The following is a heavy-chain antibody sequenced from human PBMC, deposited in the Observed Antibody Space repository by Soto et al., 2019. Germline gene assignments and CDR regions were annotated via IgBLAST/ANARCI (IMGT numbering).Heavy chain of an antibody. CDR3: ARELDEGGNSDTFDV. D-gene: IGHD2-21*02. CDR1: GYNFNNYW. V-gene: IGHV5-51*01. Sequence: GESLKISCKVSGYNFNNYWIAWVRQMPGKGLEWMGIIHPSKSSTRYSPSFEGQVTISADESISTAYLQWSSLKASDTAMYYCARELDEGGNSDTFDVWGQGTMVSVSS. J-gene: IGHJ3*01. CDR2: IHPSKSST.